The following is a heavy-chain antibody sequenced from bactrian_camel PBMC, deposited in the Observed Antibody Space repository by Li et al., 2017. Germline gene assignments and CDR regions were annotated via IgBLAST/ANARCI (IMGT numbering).Heavy chain of an antibody. D-gene: IGHD3*01. CDR3: AAWCTGTAGYTLLDAQKYRY. CDR2: IYRTTGST. J-gene: IGHJ4*01. Sequence: HVQLVESGGDSVQPGGSLRLSCVASMPTRCMGWFRQAPGKEREWVARIYRTTGSTAYIDSVKGRFTISRDNAKNTLYLQMNSLTTEDTAMYYCAAWCTGTAGYTLLDAQKYRYWGQGTQVTVS. V-gene: IGHV3S54*01. CDR1: MPTRC.